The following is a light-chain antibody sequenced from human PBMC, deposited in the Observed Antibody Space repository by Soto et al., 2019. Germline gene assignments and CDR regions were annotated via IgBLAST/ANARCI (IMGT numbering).Light chain of an antibody. V-gene: IGKV3-15*01. CDR1: QSVSSN. J-gene: IGKJ2*01. CDR3: QQDNNWHPYT. CDR2: GAS. Sequence: EIVMTQSPATLSVSPGERATLSCRASQSVSSNLAWYQQKPGQAPRLLIYGASTRATGIPARFSGSGSGTEFTLTISGLQSEDFAVYYCQQDNNWHPYTFGQGTKLEIK.